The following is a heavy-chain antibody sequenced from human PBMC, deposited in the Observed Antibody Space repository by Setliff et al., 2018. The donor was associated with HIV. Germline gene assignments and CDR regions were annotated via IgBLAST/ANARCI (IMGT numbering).Heavy chain of an antibody. D-gene: IGHD3-10*01. Sequence: GGSLRLSCAAAGFIFSDYGIHWVRQAPGKGLEWVAVIYNDGVNRYFADSVEGRFTISRDNSGNTVNLQMNSLRGDDTAVYYCARDFKSGYVDYLGQGIPVTVSS. CDR3: ARDFKSGYVDY. CDR2: IYNDGVNR. V-gene: IGHV3-33*01. J-gene: IGHJ4*02. CDR1: GFIFSDYG.